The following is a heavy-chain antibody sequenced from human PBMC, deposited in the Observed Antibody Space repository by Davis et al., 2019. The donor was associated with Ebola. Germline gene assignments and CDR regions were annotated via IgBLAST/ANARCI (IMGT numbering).Heavy chain of an antibody. CDR2: IYYSGST. Sequence: PSETLSLTCTVSGGSISSGGYYWSWIRQHPGKGLEWIGYIYYSGSTYYNPSLKSRVTISVDTSKNQFSLKLSSVTAADTAVYYCARDGCSSTSCYRGNYYYYMDVWGKGTTVTVSS. CDR1: GGSISSGGYY. J-gene: IGHJ6*03. V-gene: IGHV4-31*03. D-gene: IGHD2-2*02. CDR3: ARDGCSSTSCYRGNYYYYMDV.